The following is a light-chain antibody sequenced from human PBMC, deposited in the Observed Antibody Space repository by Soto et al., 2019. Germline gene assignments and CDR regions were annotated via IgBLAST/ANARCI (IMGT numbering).Light chain of an antibody. Sequence: AIRMTQSPSSFSASTGDRVTITCRASQGIRRYLAWYQQKPGKAPKLLIYAASTLQSGVPSRFSGSGSGTDFTLTISCLQSEDFATYHCQQYYSYSWTFGQGTKVEIK. V-gene: IGKV1-8*01. CDR2: AAS. J-gene: IGKJ1*01. CDR1: QGIRRY. CDR3: QQYYSYSWT.